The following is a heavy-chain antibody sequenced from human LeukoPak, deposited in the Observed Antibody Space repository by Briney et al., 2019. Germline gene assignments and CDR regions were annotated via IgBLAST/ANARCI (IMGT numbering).Heavy chain of an antibody. Sequence: GGSLRLSCAASGFTFSSYAMHWVRQAPGKGLEWVAVISYDGSNKYYADSVKGRFTISRDNSKNTLYLQMNSLRAEDTAVYYCARDNDWRGSSRFDYWGQGTLVTVS. V-gene: IGHV3-30-3*01. D-gene: IGHD1-26*01. J-gene: IGHJ4*02. CDR1: GFTFSSYA. CDR3: ARDNDWRGSSRFDY. CDR2: ISYDGSNK.